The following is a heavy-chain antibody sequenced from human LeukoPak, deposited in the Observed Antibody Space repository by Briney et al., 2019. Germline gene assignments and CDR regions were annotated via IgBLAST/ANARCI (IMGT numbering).Heavy chain of an antibody. CDR2: ISYDGSNK. D-gene: IGHD1-26*01. Sequence: PGRSLRLSCAASGFTFSSYAMHWVRQAPGKGLEWVAVISYDGSNKYCADSVKGRFTISRDNSKNTLYLQMNSLRAEDTAVYYCAKVPGELATFDYWGQGTLVTVSS. V-gene: IGHV3-30*04. J-gene: IGHJ4*02. CDR3: AKVPGELATFDY. CDR1: GFTFSSYA.